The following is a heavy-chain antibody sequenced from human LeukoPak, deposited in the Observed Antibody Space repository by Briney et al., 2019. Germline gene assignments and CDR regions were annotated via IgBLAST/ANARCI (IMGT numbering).Heavy chain of an antibody. D-gene: IGHD6-19*01. CDR1: GFTFSNYG. J-gene: IGHJ4*02. CDR2: ISSSSTI. V-gene: IGHV3-48*04. Sequence: QPGGSLRLSCAASGFTFSNYGAFSSYHMNWVRQAPGKGLEWVSYISSSSTIYYADSVRGRFTISRDNAKNSLYLRMNSLRAEDTAVYYCATLTSGWYFDYWGQGTLVTVSS. CDR3: ATLTSGWYFDY.